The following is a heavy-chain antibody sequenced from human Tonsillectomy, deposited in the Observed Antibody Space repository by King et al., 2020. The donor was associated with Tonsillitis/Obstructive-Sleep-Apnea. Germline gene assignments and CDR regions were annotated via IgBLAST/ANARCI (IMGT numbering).Heavy chain of an antibody. V-gene: IGHV3-30*04. CDR1: GVTFRHYA. CDR2: ISYDGSDK. Sequence: VQLVESGGGVVQPGRSRRLSCVASGVTFRHYAMHWVRQSPGKGLEWAALISYDGSDKYYADSVKGRFTVSRDNSKNTLYLQMNILRPEDTAVYYCARGEMATISPAFYIWGQGTMVTVSS. J-gene: IGHJ3*02. CDR3: ARGEMATISPAFYI. D-gene: IGHD5-24*01.